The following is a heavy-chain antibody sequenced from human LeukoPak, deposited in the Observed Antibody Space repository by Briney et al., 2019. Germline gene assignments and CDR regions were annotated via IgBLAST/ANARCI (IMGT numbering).Heavy chain of an antibody. CDR1: GFTFSSYG. CDR3: AKDHLAFDWFYMDV. V-gene: IGHV3-23*01. CDR2: ISGSGGST. J-gene: IGHJ6*03. D-gene: IGHD3-9*01. Sequence: PGGSLRLSCAASGFTFSSYGMSWVRQAQGKGLEWVSAISGSGGSTYYADSVKGRFTISRDNSKNTLYLQMNSLRAEDTAVYYCAKDHLAFDWFYMDVWGKGTTVTISS.